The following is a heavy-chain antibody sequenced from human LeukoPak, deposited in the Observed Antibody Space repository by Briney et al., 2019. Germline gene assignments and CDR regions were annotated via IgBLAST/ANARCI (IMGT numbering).Heavy chain of an antibody. V-gene: IGHV4-30-2*01. D-gene: IGHD3-9*01. CDR2: IYHSGST. CDR3: ARAGTGYYSANWFDP. Sequence: PSETLSLTCAVSGGSISSGGYSWSWIRQPPGKGLEWIGYIYHSGSTYYNPSLKSRVTISVDRSKNQFSLKLSSVTAADTAVYYCARAGTGYYSANWFDPWGQGTLVTVSS. J-gene: IGHJ5*02. CDR1: GGSISSGGYS.